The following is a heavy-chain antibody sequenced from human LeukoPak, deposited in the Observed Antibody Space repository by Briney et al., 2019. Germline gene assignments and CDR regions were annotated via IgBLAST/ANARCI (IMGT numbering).Heavy chain of an antibody. CDR2: INAGNGNT. Sequence: ASVKVSCKASGYTFTSYAMHWVRQAPGQRLEWMGWINAGNGNTKYSQKFQGRVTITRDTSASTAYMELSSLRSEDTAVYYCARERPEEQWTTHNFDYWGQGTLVTVSS. CDR1: GYTFTSYA. J-gene: IGHJ4*02. CDR3: ARERPEEQWTTHNFDY. V-gene: IGHV1-3*01. D-gene: IGHD6-19*01.